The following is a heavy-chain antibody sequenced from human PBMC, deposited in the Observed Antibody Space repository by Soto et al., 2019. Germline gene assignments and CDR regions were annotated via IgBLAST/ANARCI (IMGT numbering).Heavy chain of an antibody. CDR3: SIYYYDSSGYRPKVRRGDAFEI. CDR2: IYPGDSDT. Sequence: GESLKISFKGSGYSFTSYLICWVRQMPVKGLEWMGIIYPGDSDTRYSPSFQGQVTISADKSISTAYLQWSSLKASDTAMYYCSIYYYDSSGYRPKVRRGDAFEISGQGTMLT. V-gene: IGHV5-51*01. D-gene: IGHD3-22*01. CDR1: GYSFTSYL. J-gene: IGHJ3*02.